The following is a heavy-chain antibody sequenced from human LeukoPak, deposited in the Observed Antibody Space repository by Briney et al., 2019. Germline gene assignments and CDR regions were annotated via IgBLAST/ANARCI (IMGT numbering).Heavy chain of an antibody. CDR2: IYHSGST. CDR3: ASRTIPGGAFDI. V-gene: IGHV4-30-2*01. D-gene: IGHD3-3*01. CDR1: GGSISSGGYS. Sequence: SETLSLTCAVSGGSISSGGYSWSWIRQPPGKGLEWIGYIYHSGSTYYNPSLKSRVTISVDRSKNQFSLKLSSVTAADTAVYYCASRTIPGGAFDIWGQGTMVTASS. J-gene: IGHJ3*02.